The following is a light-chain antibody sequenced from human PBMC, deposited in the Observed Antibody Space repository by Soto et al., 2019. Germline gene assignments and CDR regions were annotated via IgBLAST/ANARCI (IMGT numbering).Light chain of an antibody. CDR3: GSWDTNLRAYV. J-gene: IGLJ1*01. CDR1: DSNLGRNY. Sequence: VLTQPPSVSATPGQKVTISCSGSDSNLGRNYVSWYQQLPGTAPRLLIYDNVYRFSGIPDRFSASKSGTSATLGIAGLQTGDEGDYYCGSWDTNLRAYVFGTGTKVTVL. CDR2: DNV. V-gene: IGLV1-51*01.